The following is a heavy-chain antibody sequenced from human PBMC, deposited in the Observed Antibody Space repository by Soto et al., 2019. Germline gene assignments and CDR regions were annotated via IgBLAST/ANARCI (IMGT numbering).Heavy chain of an antibody. V-gene: IGHV4-59*01. D-gene: IGHD5-12*01. Sequence: TSETLSLTCTVSAGSISIYYWSWIRQPPGKGLEWIGYIYYNGNTNYNPSLKSRVTISVDTSKKQFSLKLSSVTAADTAVYYCANVGDGYNLESAFDIWGQGTMVTVSS. CDR2: IYYNGNT. J-gene: IGHJ3*02. CDR3: ANVGDGYNLESAFDI. CDR1: AGSISIYY.